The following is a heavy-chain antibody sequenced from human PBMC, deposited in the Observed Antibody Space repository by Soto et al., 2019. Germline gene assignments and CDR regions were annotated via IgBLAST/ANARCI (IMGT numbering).Heavy chain of an antibody. J-gene: IGHJ6*02. CDR1: GGSISSYY. D-gene: IGHD3-10*01. CDR3: ARDMVVPGYHYYYYGMDV. Sequence: SAPLSLTSTVSGGSISSYYWSWIRQPPGKGLEWIGYIYYSGSTNYNPSPKSRVTISVDTSKNQFSLKLSSVTAADTAVYYCARDMVVPGYHYYYYGMDVWGQGTTVTVSS. CDR2: IYYSGST. V-gene: IGHV4-59*01.